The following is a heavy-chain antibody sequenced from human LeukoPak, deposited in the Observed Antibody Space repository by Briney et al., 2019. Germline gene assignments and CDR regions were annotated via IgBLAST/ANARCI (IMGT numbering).Heavy chain of an antibody. CDR3: ARVESWEHSGSSQDAFDI. CDR1: GFTFDDYA. CDR2: ISWNSGSR. D-gene: IGHD1-26*01. Sequence: GGSLRLSCVASGFTFDDYAMHWVRQAPGKGLEWVSGISWNSGSRGYADSVKGRFTISRDNAKTSLYLQMSSLRAEDTAVYYCARVESWEHSGSSQDAFDIWGQGTMVTVSS. V-gene: IGHV3-9*01. J-gene: IGHJ3*02.